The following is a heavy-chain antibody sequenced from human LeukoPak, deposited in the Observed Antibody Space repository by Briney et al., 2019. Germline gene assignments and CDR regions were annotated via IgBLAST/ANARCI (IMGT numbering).Heavy chain of an antibody. CDR1: GFTFSSYG. V-gene: IGHV3-30*02. CDR2: IRYDGSNK. D-gene: IGHD6-13*01. Sequence: HPGGSLRLSYAASGFTFSSYGMHWVRQAPGKGLEWVAFIRYDGSNKYYADSVKGRFTISRDNSKNTLYLQMNSLRAEDTAVYYCARGQQLVPKYDYWGQGTLVTVSS. J-gene: IGHJ4*02. CDR3: ARGQQLVPKYDY.